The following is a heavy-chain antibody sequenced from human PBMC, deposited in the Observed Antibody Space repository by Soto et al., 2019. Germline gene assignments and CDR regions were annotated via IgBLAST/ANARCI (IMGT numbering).Heavy chain of an antibody. V-gene: IGHV1-58*01. J-gene: IGHJ6*02. CDR3: AADRIPDYDILTGYEPYYYYGMDV. CDR1: GFTFTSSA. CDR2: IVVGSGNT. Sequence: GASVKVSCKASGFTFTSSAVQWVRQARGQRLEWIGWIVVGSGNTNYAQKFQERVTITRDMSTSTAYMELSSLRSEDTAVYYCAADRIPDYDILTGYEPYYYYGMDVWGQGTTVTVSS. D-gene: IGHD3-9*01.